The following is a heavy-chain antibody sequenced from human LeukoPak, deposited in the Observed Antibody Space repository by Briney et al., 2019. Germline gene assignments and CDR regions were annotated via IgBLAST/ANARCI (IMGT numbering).Heavy chain of an antibody. CDR3: ARVPFYYGSSGYYYNTRNYYFDY. D-gene: IGHD3-22*01. CDR1: GDSVSSNSAA. V-gene: IGHV6-1*01. Sequence: SQTLSLTCAISGDSVSSNSAAWNWIRQSPSRGLEWLGRTYYRSKWYNGYAISVRSRMTINPDTSKNQFSLQLNSVTPEDTAVYYCARVPFYYGSSGYYYNTRNYYFDYWGQGTLVTVSS. CDR2: TYYRSKWYN. J-gene: IGHJ4*02.